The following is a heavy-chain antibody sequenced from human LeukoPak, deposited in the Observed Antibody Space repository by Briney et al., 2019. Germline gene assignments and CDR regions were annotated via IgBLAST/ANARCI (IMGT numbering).Heavy chain of an antibody. V-gene: IGHV1-2*02. J-gene: IGHJ4*02. D-gene: IGHD3-10*01. CDR2: INPNSGGT. CDR1: GYTFTGYY. Sequence: ASVKVSCKASGYTFTGYYMHWVRQAPGQGLEWMGWINPNSGGTNYAQKFQGRVTMTRDTSISTAYMELSRLRSDDTAVYYCARGGGVTMVRGVILYWGQGTLVTVSS. CDR3: ARGGGVTMVRGVILY.